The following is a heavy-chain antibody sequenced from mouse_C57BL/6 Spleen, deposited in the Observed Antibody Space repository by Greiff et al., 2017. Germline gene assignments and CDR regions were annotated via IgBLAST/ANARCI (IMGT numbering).Heavy chain of an antibody. CDR3: TRSKGNYYGSSYGYFDV. CDR1: GYTFTDYE. Sequence: QVQLQQSGAELVRPGASVTLSCKASGYTFTDYEMHWVKQTPVHGLEWIGAIDPETGGTAYNQKFKGKGILTADKSSSTAYMELRSLTSEDSAVYYCTRSKGNYYGSSYGYFDVWGTGTTVTVSS. D-gene: IGHD1-1*01. CDR2: IDPETGGT. J-gene: IGHJ1*03. V-gene: IGHV1-15*01.